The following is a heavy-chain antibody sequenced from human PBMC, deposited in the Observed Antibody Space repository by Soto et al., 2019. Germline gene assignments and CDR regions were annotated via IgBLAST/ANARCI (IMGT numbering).Heavy chain of an antibody. CDR2: TTGSGGSA. J-gene: IGHJ4*02. Sequence: PGGSLRISCAASGFTFSSYAMSWVRQATGKGLEWVSGTTGSGGSAYYADSVKGRFTISRDNSENTLYLQMNSLRAEDTAVYYCVKAWTYYYDTSGPHFDYWGQGTLVTVSS. CDR3: VKAWTYYYDTSGPHFDY. D-gene: IGHD3-22*01. V-gene: IGHV3-23*01. CDR1: GFTFSSYA.